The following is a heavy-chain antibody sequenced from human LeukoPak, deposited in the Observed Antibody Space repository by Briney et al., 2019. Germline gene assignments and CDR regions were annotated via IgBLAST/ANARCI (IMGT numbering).Heavy chain of an antibody. CDR3: ARGIRQQLVPGSTEYFQH. CDR1: GGSISSYY. Sequence: PSETLSLTCTVSGGSISSYYWSWIRQPPGKGLEWIGEINHSGSTNYNPSLKSRVTISVDTSKNQFSLKLSSVTAADTAVYYCARGIRQQLVPGSTEYFQHWGQGTLVTVSS. D-gene: IGHD6-13*01. CDR2: INHSGST. V-gene: IGHV4-34*01. J-gene: IGHJ1*01.